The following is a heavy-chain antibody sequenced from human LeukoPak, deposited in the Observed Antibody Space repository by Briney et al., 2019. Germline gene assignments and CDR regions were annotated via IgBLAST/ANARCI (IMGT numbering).Heavy chain of an antibody. Sequence: PGGSLRLSCAASGFTFSSYSMNWVRQAPGKGLEWVSSISSSSSYIYYADSVKGRFTISRDNAKNSLYLQMNSLRAEDTAVYYCAASGYSGYPLDYWGQGTLVTVSS. J-gene: IGHJ4*02. CDR3: AASGYSGYPLDY. V-gene: IGHV3-21*01. CDR1: GFTFSSYS. D-gene: IGHD5-12*01. CDR2: ISSSSSYI.